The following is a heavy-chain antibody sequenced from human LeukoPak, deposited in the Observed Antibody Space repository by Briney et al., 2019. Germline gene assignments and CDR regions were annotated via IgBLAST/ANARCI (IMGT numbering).Heavy chain of an antibody. CDR2: INHSGST. CDR3: ARRGYSSGWYAY. Sequence: SETPSLTCAVYGGSFSGYYWSWIRQPPGKGLEWIGEINHSGSTNYNPSLKSRVTISVDTSKNQFSLKLSSVTAADTAVYYCARRGYSSGWYAYWGQGTLVTVSS. D-gene: IGHD6-19*01. J-gene: IGHJ4*02. V-gene: IGHV4-34*01. CDR1: GGSFSGYY.